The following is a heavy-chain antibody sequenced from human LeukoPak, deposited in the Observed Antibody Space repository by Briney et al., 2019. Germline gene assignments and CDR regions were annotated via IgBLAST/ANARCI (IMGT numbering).Heavy chain of an antibody. CDR3: ASGVAVDPDTFDI. CDR2: ISYSGSA. V-gene: IGHV4-59*08. J-gene: IGHJ3*02. D-gene: IGHD6-19*01. Sequence: SETLSLTCTVSNGSFSNHFWSWIRQPPGKGPEWIGYISYSGSAHYDPSLKSRVTISVDTSKNQFSLKLSSVTAADTAVYYCASGVAVDPDTFDIWGLGTLVTVSS. CDR1: NGSFSNHF.